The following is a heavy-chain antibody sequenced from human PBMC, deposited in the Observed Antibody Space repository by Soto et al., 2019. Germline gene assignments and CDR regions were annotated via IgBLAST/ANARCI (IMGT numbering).Heavy chain of an antibody. CDR2: TIPTGST. CDR1: GGSLRGQY. V-gene: IGHV4-34*01. Sequence: PSATLSLTCAVSGGSLRGQYWSWIRQPPGKGLEWLGETIPTGSTTYNPSLKSRLSISLDTSKNQFSLSLSSVSAADTAVYYCARGGITMAWNYYYYGMDVWGQGTTVTVSS. D-gene: IGHD3-10*01. CDR3: ARGGITMAWNYYYYGMDV. J-gene: IGHJ6*02.